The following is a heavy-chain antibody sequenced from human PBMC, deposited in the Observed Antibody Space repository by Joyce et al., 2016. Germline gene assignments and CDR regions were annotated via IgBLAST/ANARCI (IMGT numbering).Heavy chain of an antibody. CDR3: ATVHKLFGVVIKWYNWFES. J-gene: IGHJ5*01. Sequence: QAQLVQSGAEVRKPGSSVKVSCKASGGTFSNYGISWVRQAPGQGLEWMGGIVPIFGTTNYAQRFQGRVTITADESTSTAYMELSSLRSEDTAVYYCATVHKLFGVVIKWYNWFESWGQGTQVTVSS. CDR2: IVPIFGTT. CDR1: GGTFSNYG. V-gene: IGHV1-69*12. D-gene: IGHD3-3*01.